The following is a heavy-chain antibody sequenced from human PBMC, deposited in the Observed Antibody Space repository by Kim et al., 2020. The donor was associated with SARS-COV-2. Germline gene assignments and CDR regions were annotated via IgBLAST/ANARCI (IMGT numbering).Heavy chain of an antibody. CDR3: ARVGSSGWRGAFDY. J-gene: IGHJ4*02. CDR2: ISGSGGST. V-gene: IGHV3-23*01. D-gene: IGHD6-19*01. CDR1: GFTFSSYA. Sequence: GGSLRLSCAASGFTFSSYAMSWVRQAPGKGLEWVSAISGSGGSTYYADSVKGRFTISRDNSKNTLYLQMNSLRAEDTAVYYCARVGSSGWRGAFDYWGQGTLVTVSS.